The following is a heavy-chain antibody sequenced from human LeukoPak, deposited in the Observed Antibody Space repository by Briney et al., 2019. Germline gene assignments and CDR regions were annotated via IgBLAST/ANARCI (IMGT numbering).Heavy chain of an antibody. CDR1: GFTFSSYG. CDR3: AKEDYYEPPSAFDY. J-gene: IGHJ4*02. D-gene: IGHD3-22*01. CDR2: ISYDGSNK. V-gene: IGHV3-30*18. Sequence: GGSLRLSCAVSGFTFSSYGMHWVRQAPGKGLEWVAVISYDGSNKYYADSVKGRFTISRDNSKNTLYLQMNSLRAEDTAVYYCAKEDYYEPPSAFDYWGQGTLVTVSS.